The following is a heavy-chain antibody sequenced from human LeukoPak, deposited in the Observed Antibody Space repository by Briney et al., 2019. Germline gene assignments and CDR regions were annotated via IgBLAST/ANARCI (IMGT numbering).Heavy chain of an antibody. CDR3: ARDLGSSTPSGV. Sequence: SETLSLTCTVSGGSISSYYWSWIRQPPGKGLEWIGYIYYSGSTNYNPSLKSRVTISVDTSKNQFSLKLTSVTAADTAVYYCARDLGSSTPSGVWGRGTTVTVSS. J-gene: IGHJ6*04. D-gene: IGHD1-26*01. CDR1: GGSISSYY. V-gene: IGHV4-59*12. CDR2: IYYSGST.